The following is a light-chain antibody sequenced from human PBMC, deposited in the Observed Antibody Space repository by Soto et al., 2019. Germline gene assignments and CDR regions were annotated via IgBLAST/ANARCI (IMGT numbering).Light chain of an antibody. CDR3: QQYHTYPRT. Sequence: DLQMTQSPPSLSVSVGDRVTITCRASQRVGKYLAWFQQKPGRAPESLIYDISSLQSGVPSKFSGSGSGTDFTLTINNLQPEDSATYYCQQYHTYPRTFGQGTRLEI. CDR1: QRVGKY. CDR2: DIS. J-gene: IGKJ5*01. V-gene: IGKV1-16*02.